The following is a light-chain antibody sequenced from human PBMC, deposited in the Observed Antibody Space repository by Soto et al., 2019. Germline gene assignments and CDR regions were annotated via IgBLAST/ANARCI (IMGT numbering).Light chain of an antibody. CDR3: QQYNSYSWT. Sequence: DIQMTQSPSTLSASVGDRVTITCRASQTITRWRAWYQQKPGKAPNLLISDASTLESGVPSRFSGSRSGTEFPLTISSLPPDDFAPYYCQQYNSYSWTFGQGTKV. CDR2: DAS. V-gene: IGKV1-5*01. J-gene: IGKJ1*01. CDR1: QTITRW.